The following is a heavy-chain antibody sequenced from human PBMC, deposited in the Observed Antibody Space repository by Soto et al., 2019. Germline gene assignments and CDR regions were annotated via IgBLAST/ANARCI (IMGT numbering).Heavy chain of an antibody. V-gene: IGHV1-69*06. D-gene: IGHD1-26*01. Sequence: SVKVSCKASGGTFSSYAISWVRQAPGQGLEWMGGIIPIFGTANYAQKFQGRVTITADKSTSTAYMELSSLRSEDTAVYYCARPAVGGAVHYYYGMDVWGQGTTVTVSS. J-gene: IGHJ6*02. CDR2: IIPIFGTA. CDR3: ARPAVGGAVHYYYGMDV. CDR1: GGTFSSYA.